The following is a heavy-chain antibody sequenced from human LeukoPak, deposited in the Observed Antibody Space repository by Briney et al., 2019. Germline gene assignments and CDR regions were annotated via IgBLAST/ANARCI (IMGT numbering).Heavy chain of an antibody. CDR2: INHSGST. CDR1: GGSFSGYY. V-gene: IGHV4-34*01. J-gene: IGHJ4*02. D-gene: IGHD3-22*01. Sequence: SETLSLTCAVYGGSFSGYYWSWIRQPPGKGLEWIGEINHSGSTNYNPSLTSRATISVDTSKNQFSLKLSSVTAADTAVYYCARGLRAPSYYYDSSGYYGGGYWGQGTLVTVSS. CDR3: ARGLRAPSYYYDSSGYYGGGY.